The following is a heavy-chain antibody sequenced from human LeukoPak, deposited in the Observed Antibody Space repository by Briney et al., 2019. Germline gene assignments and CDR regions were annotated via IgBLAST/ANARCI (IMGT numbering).Heavy chain of an antibody. D-gene: IGHD3-22*01. J-gene: IGHJ3*02. Sequence: SVKVSCKVSGYTLTELSMHWVRQAPGKGLEWMGGIIPIFGTANYAQKFQGRVTITADESTSTAYMELSSLRSEDTAVYYCARERSGGPEPHYYDSSGSDAFDIWGQGTMVTVSS. CDR1: GYTLTELS. V-gene: IGHV1-69*13. CDR2: IIPIFGTA. CDR3: ARERSGGPEPHYYDSSGSDAFDI.